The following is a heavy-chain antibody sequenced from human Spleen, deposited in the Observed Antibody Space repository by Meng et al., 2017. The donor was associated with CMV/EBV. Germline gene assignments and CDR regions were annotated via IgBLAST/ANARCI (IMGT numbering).Heavy chain of an antibody. CDR3: ARVSYGSGSSFYFHD. CDR2: ISPGDSDT. Sequence: GGPLRLSCKGSGYSFTSYWIGWVRQMPGKGLEWMGIISPGDSDTRYSPSFQGQVTISADQSISTAFLRWSSLKASDTAMFYCARVSYGSGSSFYFHDWGQGTLVTVSS. D-gene: IGHD3-10*01. CDR1: GYSFTSYW. V-gene: IGHV5-51*01. J-gene: IGHJ4*02.